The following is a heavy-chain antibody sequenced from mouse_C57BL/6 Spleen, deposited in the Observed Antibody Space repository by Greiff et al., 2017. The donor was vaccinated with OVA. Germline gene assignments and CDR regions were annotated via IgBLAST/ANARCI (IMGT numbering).Heavy chain of an antibody. J-gene: IGHJ2*01. CDR1: GYAFSSSW. CDR2: IYPGDGDT. CDR3: ARADGGYFDY. V-gene: IGHV1-82*01. Sequence: QVTLKVCGPELVKPGASVKISCKASGYAFSSSWMNWVKQRPGKGLEWIGRIYPGDGDTNYNGKFKGKATLTADKSSSTAYMQLSSLTSEDSAVYFCARADGGYFDYWGQGTTLTVSS. D-gene: IGHD1-1*02.